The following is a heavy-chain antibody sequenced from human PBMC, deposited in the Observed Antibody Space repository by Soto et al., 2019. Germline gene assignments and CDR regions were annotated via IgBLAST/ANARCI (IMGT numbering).Heavy chain of an antibody. Sequence: SVKVSCKASGGPFSSHAISWVRQAPGQGLEWMGGIIPIFGTANYAQKFQGRVTITADESTSTAYMELSSLRSEDTAVYYCASKGAQFYSSSSPGGYYYYGMDVWGQGTTVTVSS. CDR2: IIPIFGTA. CDR1: GGPFSSHA. V-gene: IGHV1-69*13. J-gene: IGHJ6*02. D-gene: IGHD6-6*01. CDR3: ASKGAQFYSSSSPGGYYYYGMDV.